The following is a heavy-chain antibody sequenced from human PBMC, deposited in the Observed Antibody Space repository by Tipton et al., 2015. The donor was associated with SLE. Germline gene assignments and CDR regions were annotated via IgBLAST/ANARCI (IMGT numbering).Heavy chain of an antibody. CDR1: GFTFSSYW. V-gene: IGHV3-7*01. CDR2: IKQDGSEK. Sequence: RLSCAASGFTFSSYWMSWVRQAPGKGLEWVANIKQDGSEKYYVDSVKGRFTISRDNAKNSLYLQMNSLRAEDTAVYYCARVERGSGWYPLLDYWGQGTLVTVSS. D-gene: IGHD6-19*01. J-gene: IGHJ4*02. CDR3: ARVERGSGWYPLLDY.